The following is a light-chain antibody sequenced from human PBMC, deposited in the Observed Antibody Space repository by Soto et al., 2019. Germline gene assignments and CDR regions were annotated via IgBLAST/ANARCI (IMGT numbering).Light chain of an antibody. J-gene: IGKJ1*01. V-gene: IGKV3-20*01. CDR3: HQYGDSPQT. CDR2: GAS. Sequence: EIVLTQSPGTLSLSPGERATLSCRASQSVSSAHLAWYRQKGGQAPRLLIYGASNRATGIPDRFSGSGAGRDFPLNRSRLAPEDFAVYYCHQYGDSPQTFGQGTKVEI. CDR1: QSVSSAH.